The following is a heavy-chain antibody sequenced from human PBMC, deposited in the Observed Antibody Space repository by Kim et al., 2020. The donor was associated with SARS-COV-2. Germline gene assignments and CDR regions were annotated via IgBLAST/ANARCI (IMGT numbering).Heavy chain of an antibody. CDR3: ARDRSYYPAFDY. V-gene: IGHV3-11*04. J-gene: IGHJ4*02. CDR2: ISSSGSTI. D-gene: IGHD3-10*01. CDR1: GFTFSDDY. Sequence: GGSLRLSCAASGFTFSDDYMSWIRQAPGKGLEWVSYISSSGSTIYYADSVKGRFTISRDNAKNSLYLQMNSLRAEDTAVYYCARDRSYYPAFDYWGQGTLVTVSS.